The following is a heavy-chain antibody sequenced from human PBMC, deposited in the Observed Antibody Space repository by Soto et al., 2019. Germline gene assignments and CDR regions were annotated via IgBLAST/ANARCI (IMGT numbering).Heavy chain of an antibody. Sequence: GESLKISCKGSGYSFTSYWINWVRQLPGKGLEWMGKIDPSDSYTSYNPSFQGHVTISADKSINTAYLQWSGLKASDTAMYYCARLELSDAFDMWGQGTMVTVSS. CDR2: IDPSDSYT. CDR1: GYSFTSYW. V-gene: IGHV5-10-1*01. J-gene: IGHJ3*02. D-gene: IGHD1-1*01. CDR3: ARLELSDAFDM.